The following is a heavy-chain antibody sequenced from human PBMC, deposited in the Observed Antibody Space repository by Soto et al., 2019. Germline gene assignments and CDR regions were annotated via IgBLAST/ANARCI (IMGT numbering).Heavy chain of an antibody. CDR2: ISFDGSVT. V-gene: IGHV3-30*03. J-gene: IGHJ3*01. CDR3: ARTINWNYHPFDL. CDR1: GFTFRNYG. Sequence: QVQLVESGGGVVQTGRSLRLSCVASGFTFRNYGMHWVRQAPGKGLEWVAVISFDGSVTFYGDSVKGRFTVSRDNSKNTLDLQMNSLRVEDTALYYCARTINWNYHPFDLWGQGTMVTVSS. D-gene: IGHD1-7*01.